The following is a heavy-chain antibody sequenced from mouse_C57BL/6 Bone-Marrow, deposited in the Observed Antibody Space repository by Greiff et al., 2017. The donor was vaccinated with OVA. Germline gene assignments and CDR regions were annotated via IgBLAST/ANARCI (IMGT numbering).Heavy chain of an antibody. CDR1: GYTFTDYE. Sequence: LVESGAELVRPGASVTLSCKASGYTFTDYEMHWVKQTPVHGLEWIGAIDPETGGTAYNQKFKGKAILTADKSSSTAYMELRSLTSEDSAVYYCTKPPDYYGSSYEAMDYWGQGTSVTVSS. D-gene: IGHD1-1*01. J-gene: IGHJ4*01. V-gene: IGHV1-15*01. CDR2: IDPETGGT. CDR3: TKPPDYYGSSYEAMDY.